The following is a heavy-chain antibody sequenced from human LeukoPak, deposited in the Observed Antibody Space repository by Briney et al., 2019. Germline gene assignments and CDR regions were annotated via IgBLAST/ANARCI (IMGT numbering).Heavy chain of an antibody. J-gene: IGHJ4*02. CDR3: TRGQTNPFDY. CDR2: IYSSGST. V-gene: IGHV3-66*01. CDR1: GFTGSSNY. D-gene: IGHD1-14*01. Sequence: GGSLRLSCAASGFTGSSNYMSWVRQAPGKGLEWVSVIYSSGSTYYADSVKGRFTISRDNSQNTLYLQMNTLRIEDTAVYYCTRGQTNPFDYWGQGTLVTVSS.